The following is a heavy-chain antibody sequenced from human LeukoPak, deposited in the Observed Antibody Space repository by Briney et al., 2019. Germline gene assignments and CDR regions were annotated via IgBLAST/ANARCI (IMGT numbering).Heavy chain of an antibody. CDR1: GGSISSGDYY. V-gene: IGHV4-30-4*08. Sequence: SETLSLTCTVSGGSISSGDYYWSWIRQPAGKSLEWIGYIYYSGSAYYNPSLKSRVTISVDTSKNQFSLKLSSVTAADTAVYYCARLFLGELYFDYWGQGTLVTVSS. CDR3: ARLFLGELYFDY. CDR2: IYYSGSA. J-gene: IGHJ4*02. D-gene: IGHD3-16*01.